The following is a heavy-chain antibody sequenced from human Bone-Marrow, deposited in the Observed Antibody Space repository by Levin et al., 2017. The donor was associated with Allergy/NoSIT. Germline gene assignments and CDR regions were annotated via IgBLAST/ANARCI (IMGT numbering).Heavy chain of an antibody. D-gene: IGHD2-21*02. Sequence: GGSLRLSCSVSGFSFRDYWMSWVRQAPGKGLEWVANIKEDGSEKLSADSAKGRFIISRDNGKNSLYLQMNRLRVEDMAVYYSARARRTASTPEFIDFWGQGTLVTVSS. J-gene: IGHJ4*02. CDR2: IKEDGSEK. V-gene: IGHV3-7*01. CDR3: ARARRTASTPEFIDF. CDR1: GFSFRDYW.